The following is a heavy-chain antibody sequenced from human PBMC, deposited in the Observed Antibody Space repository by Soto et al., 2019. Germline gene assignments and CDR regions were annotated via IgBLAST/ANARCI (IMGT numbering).Heavy chain of an antibody. CDR3: SRREDFWIGYSRYAFDI. D-gene: IGHD3-3*01. Sequence: EVQLVESGGGLVKPGGSLRLSCAASGFTFSSYSMNWVRQAPGKGLEWVSSISSSSSYIYYADSVKGRFTISRDNAKNSLYLQMNSLRAEDTAVYYCSRREDFWIGYSRYAFDIWGQGTMVTVSS. CDR1: GFTFSSYS. CDR2: ISSSSSYI. J-gene: IGHJ3*02. V-gene: IGHV3-21*01.